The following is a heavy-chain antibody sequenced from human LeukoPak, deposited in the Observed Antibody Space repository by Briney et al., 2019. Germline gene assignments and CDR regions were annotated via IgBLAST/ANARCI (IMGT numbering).Heavy chain of an antibody. J-gene: IGHJ4*02. CDR1: GFTFSSYA. CDR2: ISGSGGST. Sequence: PGGSLRLSCAASGFTFSSYAMSWVRQAPGKGLEWVSAISGSGGSTYYADSVKGRFTISRDNSKNTLYPQMNSLRAEDTAVYYCAKDRYSGSCELCDYWGQGTLVTVTS. D-gene: IGHD1-26*01. CDR3: AKDRYSGSCELCDY. V-gene: IGHV3-23*01.